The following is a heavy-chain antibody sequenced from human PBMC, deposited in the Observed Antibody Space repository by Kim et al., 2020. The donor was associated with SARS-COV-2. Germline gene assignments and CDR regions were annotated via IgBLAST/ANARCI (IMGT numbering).Heavy chain of an antibody. J-gene: IGHJ4*02. CDR3: ARLFVVVPAAVDY. D-gene: IGHD2-2*01. CDR2: INPNSGGT. CDR1: GYTFTGYY. V-gene: IGHV1-2*02. Sequence: ASVKVSCKASGYTFTGYYMHWVRQAPGQGLEWMGWINPNSGGTNYAQKFQGRVTMTRDTSISTAYMELSRLRSDDTAVYYCARLFVVVPAAVDYWGQGTLVTVSS.